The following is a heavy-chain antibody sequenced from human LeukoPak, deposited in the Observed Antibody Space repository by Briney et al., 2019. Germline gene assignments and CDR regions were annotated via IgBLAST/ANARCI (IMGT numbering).Heavy chain of an antibody. J-gene: IGHJ4*02. CDR3: ARRRVGPSWGVFDY. CDR2: ISYDGSNK. V-gene: IGHV3-30-3*01. CDR1: GFTFSSYA. D-gene: IGHD1-26*01. Sequence: PGGSLRLSCAASGFTFSSYAMHWVRQAPGKGLEWVAVISYDGSNKYYADFVKGRFTISRDNSKNTLYLQMNSLRAEDTAVYYCARRRVGPSWGVFDYWGQGTLVTVSS.